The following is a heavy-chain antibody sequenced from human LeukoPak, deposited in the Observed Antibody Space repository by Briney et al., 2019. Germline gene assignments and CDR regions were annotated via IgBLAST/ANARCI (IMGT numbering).Heavy chain of an antibody. J-gene: IGHJ6*02. CDR1: GFTFSSYS. CDR2: ISSSSSYI. V-gene: IGHV3-21*01. Sequence: GGSLRLSCAASGFTFSSYSMNWVRQAPGKGLEWVSSISSSSSYIYYADSVKGRFTISRDNAKNSLYLQMNSPRAEDTAVYYCARGAGYCSSTSCPLYYYYGMDVWGQGTAVTVSS. CDR3: ARGAGYCSSTSCPLYYYYGMDV. D-gene: IGHD2-2*01.